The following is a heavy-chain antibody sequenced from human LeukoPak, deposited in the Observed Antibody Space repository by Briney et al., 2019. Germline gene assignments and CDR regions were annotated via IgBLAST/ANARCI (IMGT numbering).Heavy chain of an antibody. Sequence: SETLSLTCTVSGYSISSGYFWGWIRQPPGKGLEWIGSIYHSGGTYYNPSLKSQVTISVDTSKNQFSLILSSVTAADTAVYYCARDRVGATLYFDYWGQGTLVTVSS. J-gene: IGHJ4*02. V-gene: IGHV4-38-2*02. CDR1: GYSISSGYF. CDR2: IYHSGGT. CDR3: ARDRVGATLYFDY. D-gene: IGHD1-26*01.